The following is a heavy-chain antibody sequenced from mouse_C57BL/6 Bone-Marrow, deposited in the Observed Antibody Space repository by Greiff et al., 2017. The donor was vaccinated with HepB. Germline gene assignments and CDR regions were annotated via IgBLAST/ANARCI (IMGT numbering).Heavy chain of an antibody. V-gene: IGHV1-55*01. Sequence: QVQLQQPGAELVKPGASVKMSCKASGYTFTSYWITWVKQRPGQGLEWIGDIYPGSGSTNYNEKFKSKDTLTVDTSSSTAYMQLSSLTSEDSAVYYCARPFITTVVPYFDVWGTGTTVTVSS. J-gene: IGHJ1*03. CDR3: ARPFITTVVPYFDV. CDR2: IYPGSGST. CDR1: GYTFTSYW. D-gene: IGHD1-1*01.